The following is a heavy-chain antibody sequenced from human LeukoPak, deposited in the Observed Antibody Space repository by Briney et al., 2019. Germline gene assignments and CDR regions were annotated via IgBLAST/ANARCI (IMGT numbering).Heavy chain of an antibody. J-gene: IGHJ4*02. CDR3: ARDCGLYYDFWSGYDY. D-gene: IGHD3-3*01. CDR1: GFTFSSYA. V-gene: IGHV3-30-3*01. Sequence: GRSLRLSCAASGFTFSSYAMHWVRQAPGKGLEWVAVISYDGSNKYYADSVKGRFTISRDNSKNTLYLQMNSLRAEDTAVYYCARDCGLYYDFWSGYDYWGQGTLVTVSS. CDR2: ISYDGSNK.